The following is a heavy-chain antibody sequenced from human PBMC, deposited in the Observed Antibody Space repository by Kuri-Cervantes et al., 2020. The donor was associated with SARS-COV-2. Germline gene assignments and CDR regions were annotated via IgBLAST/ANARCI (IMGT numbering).Heavy chain of an antibody. J-gene: IGHJ4*02. CDR2: IIPILGKA. CDR1: GGPFSTYA. CDR3: AREGGDIVMVASDYWGQGTLV. Sequence: SVKVSCKASGGPFSTYAINWVRQAPGQGLEWMGRIIPILGKANYARKFQGRVTITADESTDTAYMELSSLRSEDTAVYYCAREGGDIVMVASDYWGQGTLVWGQGALVTVSS. V-gene: IGHV1-69*13. D-gene: IGHD5-18*01.